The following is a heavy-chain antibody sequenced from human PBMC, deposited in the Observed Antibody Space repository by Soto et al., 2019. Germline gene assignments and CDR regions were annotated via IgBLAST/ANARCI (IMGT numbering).Heavy chain of an antibody. CDR2: IIPIFGTA. Sequence: QVQLVQSGAEVKKPGSSVKVSCKASGGTFSSYAISWVRQAPGQGLEWMGGIIPIFGTANYAQKFQGRVTITADXXTXTXXMELSSLRSEDTAVYYCARAGTYCGGDCYSTWFDPWGQGTLVTVSS. CDR3: ARAGTYCGGDCYSTWFDP. CDR1: GGTFSSYA. V-gene: IGHV1-69*12. J-gene: IGHJ5*02. D-gene: IGHD2-21*02.